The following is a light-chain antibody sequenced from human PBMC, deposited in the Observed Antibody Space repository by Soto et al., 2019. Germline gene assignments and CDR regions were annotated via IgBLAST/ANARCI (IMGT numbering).Light chain of an antibody. Sequence: DVVMTQSPLSLPVTLGQPASISCRSSQGLLHSNGDTFLSWFQQRPGQSPRRLIYQVSNRDSGVPDRFSGSGSGTDFTLTISRVEAEDVGIYYCMQCTHWPYTFGQGTKLEI. CDR2: QVS. J-gene: IGKJ2*01. CDR1: QGLLHSNGDTF. V-gene: IGKV2-30*02. CDR3: MQCTHWPYT.